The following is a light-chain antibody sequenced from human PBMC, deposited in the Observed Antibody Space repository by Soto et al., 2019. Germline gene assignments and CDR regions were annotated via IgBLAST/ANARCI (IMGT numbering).Light chain of an antibody. J-gene: IGLJ1*01. V-gene: IGLV1-40*01. CDR3: QSYDSSLSGYV. Sequence: QSVLTQPPSVSGAPGQRVTISCTGSSSNIGACYDVHWYQQLPGKAPKLLIYGNSNRPSGVPDRFSGSKSGTSASLAITGLEAEDEADYYSQSYDSSLSGYVFGTGTKVTVL. CDR2: GNS. CDR1: SSNIGACYD.